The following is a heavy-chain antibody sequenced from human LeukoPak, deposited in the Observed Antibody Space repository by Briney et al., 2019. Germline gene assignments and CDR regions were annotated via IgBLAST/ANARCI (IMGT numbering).Heavy chain of an antibody. CDR1: GFTFSSYG. J-gene: IGHJ4*02. CDR2: IPYDGSNE. CDR3: AREFRDYGDYGYFDY. Sequence: PGGSLRLSCAASGFTFSSYGMHWVRQGPGKGLEWVSYIPYDGSNEYYAESVKGRFTISRDNSKNTLYLQMNSLRAEDTAVYYCAREFRDYGDYGYFDYWGQGTLVTVFS. V-gene: IGHV3-30*02. D-gene: IGHD4-17*01.